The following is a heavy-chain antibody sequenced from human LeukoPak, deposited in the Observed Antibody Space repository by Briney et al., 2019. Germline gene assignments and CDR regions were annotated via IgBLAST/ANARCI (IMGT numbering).Heavy chain of an antibody. CDR1: GFTFSTYV. CDR2: ISSNGDNT. CDR3: VRGTGY. Sequence: GGSLRLSCSVSGFTFSTYVMHWVRQAPGKGLEYVSAISSNGDNTYYADSVKGRFTISRDNSKNTLHLQMSSLRADDTAVYYCVRGTGYWGQGTLVTVSS. V-gene: IGHV3-64D*06. J-gene: IGHJ4*02.